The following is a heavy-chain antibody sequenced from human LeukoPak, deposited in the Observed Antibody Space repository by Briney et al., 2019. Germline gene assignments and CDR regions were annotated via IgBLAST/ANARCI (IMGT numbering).Heavy chain of an antibody. D-gene: IGHD6-13*01. CDR2: IHYSGST. CDR1: GGSISSYY. J-gene: IGHJ4*02. CDR3: ARKTPYSSSWYDF. Sequence: SETLSLTCTVSGGSISSYYWSWIRQPPGKGLEWIGYIHYSGSTDYNPSLKSRVTISVDTYKKQFSLKLNSVTAADTAVYYCARKTPYSSSWYDFWGQGTLVTVSS. V-gene: IGHV4-59*01.